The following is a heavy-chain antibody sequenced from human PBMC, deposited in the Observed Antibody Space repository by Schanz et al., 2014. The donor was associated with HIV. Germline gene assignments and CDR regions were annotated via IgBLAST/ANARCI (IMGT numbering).Heavy chain of an antibody. Sequence: QMQLVQSGAEVKKPGSSVKVSCKASGYTFTSYYMHWVRQAPGQGLEWMGMINPSGAGTTYARKLQGRVSLTRDTSTSTVYIELRSLRSDDTAVYYCTKEQAVGGFDYGGQGTRVSVSS. CDR1: GYTFTSYY. CDR3: TKEQAVGGFDY. J-gene: IGHJ4*02. V-gene: IGHV1-46*04. D-gene: IGHD6-19*01. CDR2: INPSGAGT.